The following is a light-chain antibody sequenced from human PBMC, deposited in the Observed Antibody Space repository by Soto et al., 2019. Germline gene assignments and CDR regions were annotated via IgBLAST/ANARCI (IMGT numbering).Light chain of an antibody. V-gene: IGKV1-39*01. J-gene: IGKJ2*01. Sequence: DIQMTQSPSSLSASVGDRVTITCRASESIRSYLNWYQQKPGKAPKLLIYAASSLQSGVPSRFSGSGSGTDFTLTISSLHPEDFATYYCQESYSTPYTFGQGTKLEI. CDR3: QESYSTPYT. CDR2: AAS. CDR1: ESIRSY.